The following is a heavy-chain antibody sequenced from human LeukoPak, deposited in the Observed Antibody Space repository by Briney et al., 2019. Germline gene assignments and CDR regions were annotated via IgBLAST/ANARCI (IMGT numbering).Heavy chain of an antibody. CDR3: ARVGYCSGGSCSGFDY. D-gene: IGHD2-15*01. V-gene: IGHV4-28*01. CDR2: IYYSGST. CDR1: GYSISSSNW. J-gene: IGHJ4*02. Sequence: SETLSLTCAVSGYSISSSNWWGWIRQPPGKGLEWIGHIYYSGSTYYNPSLKSRVTMSVDTSKNQSSLKLSSVTAVDTAVYYCARVGYCSGGSCSGFDYWGQGTLVTVSS.